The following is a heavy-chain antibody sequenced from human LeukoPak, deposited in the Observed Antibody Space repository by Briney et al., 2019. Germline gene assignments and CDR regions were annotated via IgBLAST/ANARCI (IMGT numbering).Heavy chain of an antibody. CDR3: ARAFSGYGPLDY. Sequence: GGSLRLSCAASGFTFSNAWMTWVRQAPGKGLVWVSRINSDGSSTSYADSVKGRFTISRDNAKNTLYLQMNSLRAEDTAVYYCARAFSGYGPLDYWGQGTLVTVSS. CDR1: GFTFSNAW. J-gene: IGHJ4*02. CDR2: INSDGSST. V-gene: IGHV3-74*01. D-gene: IGHD5-12*01.